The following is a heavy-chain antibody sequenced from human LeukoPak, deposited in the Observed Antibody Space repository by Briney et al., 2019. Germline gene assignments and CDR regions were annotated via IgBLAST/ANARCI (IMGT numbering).Heavy chain of an antibody. D-gene: IGHD3-22*01. CDR1: GGSFSGYY. CDR2: INHSGST. Sequence: SETLSLTCAVYGGSFSGYYWSWIRQPPGKGLEWIGGINHSGSTNYNPSLKSRVTISVDTSKNQFSLKLSSVTAADTAVYYCARGLTRTYYYDSSGYSDFDYWGQGTLVTVSS. J-gene: IGHJ4*02. CDR3: ARGLTRTYYYDSSGYSDFDY. V-gene: IGHV4-34*01.